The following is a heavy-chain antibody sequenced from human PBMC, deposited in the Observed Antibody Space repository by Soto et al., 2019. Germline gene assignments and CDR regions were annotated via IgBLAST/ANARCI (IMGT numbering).Heavy chain of an antibody. V-gene: IGHV3-23*01. CDR2: ISGSGGST. Sequence: GSLRLSCAASGITLRTYAMSWVRQAPGKGLEWVSAISGSGGSTYYADSVKGRFTISRDNSKDTLYLQMNSLRAEDTAIYYCAKGPTIFGVVITYSFYYGLEVSGQGTTVTVS. CDR1: GITLRTYA. D-gene: IGHD3-3*01. J-gene: IGHJ6*02. CDR3: AKGPTIFGVVITYSFYYGLEV.